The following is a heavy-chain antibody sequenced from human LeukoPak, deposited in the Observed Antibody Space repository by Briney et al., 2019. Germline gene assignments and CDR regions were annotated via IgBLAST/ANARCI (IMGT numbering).Heavy chain of an antibody. V-gene: IGHV1-24*01. CDR2: FDSEDGET. D-gene: IGHD3-9*01. J-gene: IGHJ4*02. CDR1: GYALTEVS. CDR3: VAKSRYFDAIKQ. Sequence: GASVKVSCRVSGYALTEVSMHWVRQVHGKGLEWMGSFDSEDGETLYAQNFQGRVIMTEDTSTDTVYMELRSLRSEDTALYYCVAKSRYFDAIKQWGQGTLVTVSS.